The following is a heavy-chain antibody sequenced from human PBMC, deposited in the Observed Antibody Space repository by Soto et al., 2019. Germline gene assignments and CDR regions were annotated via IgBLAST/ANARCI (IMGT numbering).Heavy chain of an antibody. CDR2: IYYSGST. Sequence: SETLSLTCTVSGGSISSGDYYWSWLRQPPGKGLEWIGYIYYSGSTYYNPSLKSRVTISVDTSKNQFSLKLSSVTAADTAVYYCASVIAAAGNWFDPWGQGTLVTVSS. V-gene: IGHV4-30-4*01. J-gene: IGHJ5*02. CDR3: ASVIAAAGNWFDP. CDR1: GGSISSGDYY. D-gene: IGHD6-13*01.